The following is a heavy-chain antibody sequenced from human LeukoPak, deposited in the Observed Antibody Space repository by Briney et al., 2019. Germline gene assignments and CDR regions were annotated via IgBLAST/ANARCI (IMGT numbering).Heavy chain of an antibody. J-gene: IGHJ5*02. CDR3: AKDAPQTGWFDP. V-gene: IGHV3-30*02. Sequence: PGGSLRLSCAASGFTFSSYGMHWVRQAPGKGLEWVAFIRYDGSNKYYADSVKSRFTISRDNSKNTLYLQMNSLRAEDTAVYYCAKDAPQTGWFDPWGQGTLVTVSS. CDR2: IRYDGSNK. CDR1: GFTFSSYG.